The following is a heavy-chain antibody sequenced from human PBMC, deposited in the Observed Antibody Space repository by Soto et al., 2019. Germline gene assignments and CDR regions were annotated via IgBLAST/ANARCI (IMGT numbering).Heavy chain of an antibody. CDR1: GGDLTNSG. J-gene: IGHJ4*02. Sequence: QVHLVQSGAEMKKPGSSVKVSCKVSGGDLTNSGISWVRQAPGQGLEWMGGIFPLLAMVDYSQKFQGSVTITADESTNTAYMDLGSRKSDDTAVYYSAKEDGTGFKSWGQGTLVIVSS. CDR3: AKEDGTGFKS. D-gene: IGHD1-1*01. CDR2: IFPLLAMV. V-gene: IGHV1-69*04.